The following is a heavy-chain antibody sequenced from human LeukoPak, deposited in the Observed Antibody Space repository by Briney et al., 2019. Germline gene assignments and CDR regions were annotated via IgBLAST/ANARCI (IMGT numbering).Heavy chain of an antibody. CDR2: INQSGST. CDR1: GGSFSDYY. J-gene: IGHJ6*03. D-gene: IGHD4-11*01. Sequence: SETLSLTCAVYGGSFSDYYWSWIRQPPGKGLEWIGEINQSGSTNYIPSLKSRVTISVDTSKNQFSLKLSSVTAADTAVYYCARGVGVYSNYPTYYYYYYMDVWGKGTTVTVSS. V-gene: IGHV4-34*01. CDR3: ARGVGVYSNYPTYYYYYYMDV.